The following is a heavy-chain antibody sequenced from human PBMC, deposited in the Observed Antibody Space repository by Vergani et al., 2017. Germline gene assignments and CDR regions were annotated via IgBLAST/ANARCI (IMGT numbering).Heavy chain of an antibody. CDR3: ATDAFSGRALPSFDY. CDR2: IITFFGTT. J-gene: IGHJ4*02. D-gene: IGHD2-15*01. V-gene: IGHV1-69*13. CDR1: GGPFKNSA. Sequence: QVQLVQSGAEVKKPGSSVKVSCKASGGPFKNSAFSWVRQVPGQGLEWMGRIITFFGTTDYAQKFQGRFTIIADEFTKTAYMELSSLRSEDTAVYYCATDAFSGRALPSFDYWGQGTLVTVSS.